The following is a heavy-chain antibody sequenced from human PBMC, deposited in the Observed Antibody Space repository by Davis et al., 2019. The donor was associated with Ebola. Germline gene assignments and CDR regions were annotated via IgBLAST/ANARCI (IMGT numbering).Heavy chain of an antibody. CDR3: ARDAYTGVTYNWFDP. V-gene: IGHV4-4*02. Sequence: SETLSLTCAVSGGSISSSNWWSWVRQSPGKGLEWIGEIYYSGSTNYNPSLKSRVTISVDKSKNQFSLKLSSVTAADTAVYYCARDAYTGVTYNWFDPWGQGTLVTVSS. D-gene: IGHD2-2*02. CDR1: GGSISSSNW. CDR2: IYYSGST. J-gene: IGHJ5*02.